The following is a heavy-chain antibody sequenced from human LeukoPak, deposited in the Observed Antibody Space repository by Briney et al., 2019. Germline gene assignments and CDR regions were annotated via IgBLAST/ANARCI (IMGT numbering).Heavy chain of an antibody. D-gene: IGHD2-8*01. CDR2: IYYSGST. CDR1: GGSISSSSCY. Sequence: SETLSLTCTVSGGSISSSSCYWGWIRQPPGKGLEWIGSIYYSGSTYYNPSLKSRVTISVDTSKNQFSLKLSSVTAADTAVYYCARNFAYCTNGVCYLYYFDYWGQGTLVTVSS. CDR3: ARNFAYCTNGVCYLYYFDY. V-gene: IGHV4-39*01. J-gene: IGHJ4*02.